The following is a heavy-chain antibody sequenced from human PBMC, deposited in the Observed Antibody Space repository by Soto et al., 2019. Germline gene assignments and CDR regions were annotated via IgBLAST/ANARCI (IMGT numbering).Heavy chain of an antibody. CDR2: INHSGTI. CDR1: GGSFSGYY. CDR3: ARADRTLVTSYSLDV. Sequence: SETLSLTCAVYGGSFSGYYWTWIRQPPGKGLEWIGEINHSGTINFNPSLKSRLTISLDTSKKHFSLKLSSVTDADTAAYYCARADRTLVTSYSLDVWGQGT. D-gene: IGHD2-21*02. V-gene: IGHV4-34*01. J-gene: IGHJ6*02.